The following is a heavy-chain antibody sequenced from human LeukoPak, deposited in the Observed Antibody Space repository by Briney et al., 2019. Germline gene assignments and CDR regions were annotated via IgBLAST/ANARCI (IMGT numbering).Heavy chain of an antibody. V-gene: IGHV4-59*10. CDR3: ARSIVGATSYYYGMDV. D-gene: IGHD1-26*01. Sequence: PSETLSLTCAVYGGSFSGYYWSWIRQPAGKGLEWIGRIYTSGSTNYNPSLKSRVTMSVDTSKNQFSLKLSSVTAADTAVYYCARSIVGATSYYYGMDVWGQGTTVTVSS. J-gene: IGHJ6*02. CDR1: GGSFSGYY. CDR2: IYTSGST.